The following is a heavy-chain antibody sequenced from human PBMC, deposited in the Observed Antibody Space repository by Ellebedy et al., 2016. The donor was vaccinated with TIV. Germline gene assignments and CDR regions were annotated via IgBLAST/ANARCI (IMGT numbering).Heavy chain of an antibody. CDR2: FYSGGDT. V-gene: IGHV3-53*04. J-gene: IGHJ4*02. CDR1: GFTVSTNY. D-gene: IGHD3-10*01. CDR3: ARGASLLLWFGD. Sequence: PGGSLRLSCAASGFTVSTNYMTWVRQAPGKGLEWVSVFYSGGDTYYADSVKGRFTISRHNSKNTVYLQMDSLRADDTAVYYCARGASLLLWFGDWGQGTLVTVSS.